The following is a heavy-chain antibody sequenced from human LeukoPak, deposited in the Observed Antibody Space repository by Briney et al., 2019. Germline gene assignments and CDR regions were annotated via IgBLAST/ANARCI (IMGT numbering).Heavy chain of an antibody. CDR1: GFTLSSYS. J-gene: IGHJ4*02. D-gene: IGHD6-19*01. V-gene: IGHV3-21*01. CDR2: ISSSSSYI. Sequence: PGGSLRLSCAASGFTLSSYSMNWVRQAPGKGLEWVSSISSSSSYIYYADSVKGRFTISRDNAKNSLYLQMNSLRAEDTAVYYCAREAPVAGTSDYWGQGTLVTVSS. CDR3: AREAPVAGTSDY.